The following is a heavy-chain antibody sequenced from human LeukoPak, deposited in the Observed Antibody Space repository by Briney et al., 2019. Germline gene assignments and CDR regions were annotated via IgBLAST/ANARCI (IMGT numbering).Heavy chain of an antibody. D-gene: IGHD2-21*02. CDR2: IWFDGSDD. CDR1: GFIFSNFG. J-gene: IGHJ4*02. V-gene: IGHV3-33*01. Sequence: PGRSLRLSCAASGFIFSNFGMHWLRQAPGKGLEWVAVIWFDGSDDYFADSVKGRFTIARDNSKNMVYLQMNRLRAEDTAVYYCARHLYHCGGGNCYYYFDYWGQGTLVTVSS. CDR3: ARHLYHCGGGNCYYYFDY.